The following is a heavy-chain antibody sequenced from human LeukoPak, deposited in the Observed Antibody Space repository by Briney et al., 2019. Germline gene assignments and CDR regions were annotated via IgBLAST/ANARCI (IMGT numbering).Heavy chain of an antibody. CDR3: AREAIFGVVREYYFDL. V-gene: IGHV1-46*01. D-gene: IGHD3-3*01. Sequence: ASVTVSCKASGYTFTRYHIHWVRQAPGQGLEWMGVINPSGGPATYAQKFQGRVTLTRDVSTTTVYMEVNSLRSDDTAVYYCAREAIFGVVREYYFDLWGQGTLVTVS. J-gene: IGHJ4*02. CDR1: GYTFTRYH. CDR2: INPSGGPA.